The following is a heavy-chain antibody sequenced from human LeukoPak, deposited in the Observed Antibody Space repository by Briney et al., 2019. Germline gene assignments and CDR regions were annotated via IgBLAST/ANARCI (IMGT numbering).Heavy chain of an antibody. CDR3: AKGTVDSSSSGYYYMDV. CDR1: GFTFDDYA. V-gene: IGHV3-9*01. Sequence: GGSLRLSCAASGFTFDDYAMHWVRPAPGKGLEWGSGLSGNSGSIGYADSVKGRFAISRDNAKNSLYLQMNSLRAEDTALYYCAKGTVDSSSSGYYYMDVWGKGTTVTVSS. J-gene: IGHJ6*03. D-gene: IGHD6-6*01. CDR2: LSGNSGSI.